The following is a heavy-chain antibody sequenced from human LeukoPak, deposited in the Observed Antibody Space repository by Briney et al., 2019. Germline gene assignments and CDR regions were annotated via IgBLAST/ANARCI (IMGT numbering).Heavy chain of an antibody. CDR1: GGSISSGGYY. D-gene: IGHD6-6*01. CDR3: AREGSSSYFDY. Sequence: SETLFLTCTVSGGSISSGGYYWSWIRQHPGKGLEWIGYIYYSGSTYYNPSLKSRVTISVDTSKNQFSLKLSSVTAADTAVYYCAREGSSSYFDYWGQGTLVTVSS. CDR2: IYYSGST. V-gene: IGHV4-31*03. J-gene: IGHJ4*02.